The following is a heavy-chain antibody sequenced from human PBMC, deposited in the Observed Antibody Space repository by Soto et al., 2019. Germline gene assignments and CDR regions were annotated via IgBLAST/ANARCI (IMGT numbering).Heavy chain of an antibody. D-gene: IGHD2-2*01. CDR2: IIPIFGTA. J-gene: IGHJ4*02. Sequence: SVKDSCKASGGTFSSYAISWVRQAPGQGLEWMGGIIPIFGTANYAQKFQGRVTITADESTSTAYMELSSLRSEDTSVYYCATNGQGDIVVVPAATPLDYWGQGTLVTVSS. V-gene: IGHV1-69*13. CDR3: ATNGQGDIVVVPAATPLDY. CDR1: GGTFSSYA.